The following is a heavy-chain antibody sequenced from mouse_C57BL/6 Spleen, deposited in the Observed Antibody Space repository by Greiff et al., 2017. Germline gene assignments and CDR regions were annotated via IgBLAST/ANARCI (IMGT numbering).Heavy chain of an antibody. Sequence: QVQLKQSGAELAKPGASVKLSCKASGYTFTSYWMHWVKQRPGQGLEWIGYLNPSSGYTKYNPKFKDKATLTADKSSSTAYMQLSSLTYEDSAVYYCASRDKDYARDYWGQGTSVTVSS. CDR2: LNPSSGYT. CDR3: ASRDKDYARDY. CDR1: GYTFTSYW. D-gene: IGHD3-3*01. J-gene: IGHJ4*01. V-gene: IGHV1-7*01.